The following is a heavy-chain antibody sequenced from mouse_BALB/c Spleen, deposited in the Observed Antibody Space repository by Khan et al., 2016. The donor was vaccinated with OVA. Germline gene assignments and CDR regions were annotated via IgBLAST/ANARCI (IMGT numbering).Heavy chain of an antibody. J-gene: IGHJ3*01. CDR2: ISTYYGDV. Sequence: VQLQESGAELVRPGVSVKISCTGSGYTFTDYAMHWVKQSHAKSLEWIGVISTYYGDVDYSQKFKGKATMTVDRSSSTAYMEIARLTSEDSAIYYCARGGKFAYWGQGTLVTVSA. CDR3: ARGGKFAY. CDR1: GYTFTDYA. D-gene: IGHD1-1*02. V-gene: IGHV1S137*01.